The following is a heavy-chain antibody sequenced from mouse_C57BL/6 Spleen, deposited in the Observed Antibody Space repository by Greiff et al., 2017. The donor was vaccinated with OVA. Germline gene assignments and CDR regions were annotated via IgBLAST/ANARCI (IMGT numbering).Heavy chain of an antibody. J-gene: IGHJ3*01. CDR2: IHPSDSDT. CDR3: AIWASSLAY. V-gene: IGHV1-74*01. CDR1: GYTFTSYW. Sequence: VKLKQPGAELVKPGASVKVSCKASGYTFTSYWMHWVKQRPGQGLEWIVRIHPSDSDTNYNQKFKGKATLTVDKSSSTAYMQLSSLTSEDSAVYYCAIWASSLAYWGQGTLVTVSA.